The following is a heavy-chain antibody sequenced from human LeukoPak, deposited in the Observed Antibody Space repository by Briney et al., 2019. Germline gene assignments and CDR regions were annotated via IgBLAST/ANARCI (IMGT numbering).Heavy chain of an antibody. CDR2: IYSGGST. CDR3: ARGDNLSP. D-gene: IGHD1-14*01. CDR1: GLTFSSYA. V-gene: IGHV3-53*01. Sequence: GGSLRLSCAASGLTFSSYAMSWVRQAPGKGLEWVSVIYSGGSTYYADSVKGRFTISRDNSKNTLYLQMNSLRAEDTAVYYCARGDNLSPWGQGTLVTVSS. J-gene: IGHJ5*02.